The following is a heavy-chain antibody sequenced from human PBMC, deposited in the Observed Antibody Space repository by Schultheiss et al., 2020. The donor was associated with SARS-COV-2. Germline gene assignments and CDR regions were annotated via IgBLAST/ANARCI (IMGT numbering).Heavy chain of an antibody. CDR1: GFTFSSYG. J-gene: IGHJ6*02. Sequence: GGSLRLSCAASGFTFSSYGMHWVRQAPGKGLEWVAVIWYDGSNKYYADSVKGRFTISRDNSKNTLYLQMNSLRAEDTAVYYCARVSTSDFYYYYYGMDVWGQGTTVTVSS. CDR3: ARVSTSDFYYYYYGMDV. D-gene: IGHD2-2*01. V-gene: IGHV3-33*01. CDR2: IWYDGSNK.